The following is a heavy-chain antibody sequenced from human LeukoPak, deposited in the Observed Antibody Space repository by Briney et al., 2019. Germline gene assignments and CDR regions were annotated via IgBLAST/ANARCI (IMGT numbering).Heavy chain of an antibody. CDR1: GFTFSSYG. V-gene: IGHV3-33*01. D-gene: IGHD2-2*01. Sequence: GRSLRLSCAASGFTFSSYGMHWVRQAPGKGLEWVAVIWYDGSNKYYADSVKGRFTISRDNSKNTLYLQMNSLRAEDTAVYYCARDHVDIVVLPAAPYYYYGMDVWGQGTTVTASS. J-gene: IGHJ6*02. CDR3: ARDHVDIVVLPAAPYYYYGMDV. CDR2: IWYDGSNK.